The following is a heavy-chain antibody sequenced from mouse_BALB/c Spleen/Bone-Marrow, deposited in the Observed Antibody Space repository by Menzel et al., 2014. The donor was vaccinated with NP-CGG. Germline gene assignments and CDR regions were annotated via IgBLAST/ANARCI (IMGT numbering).Heavy chain of an antibody. J-gene: IGHJ4*01. V-gene: IGHV5-17*02. CDR2: ISSGSSTI. CDR1: GFTFSSFG. Sequence: EVQGVESGGGLVQPGGSRKLSCAASGFTFSSFGMHWVRQAQEKGLEWVAYISSGSSTIYYADTVKGRFTISRDNPKNNLFLQMTSLRSEDTAMYYCARGAYYYGSSYDAMDYWGQGTSVTVSS. CDR3: ARGAYYYGSSYDAMDY. D-gene: IGHD1-1*01.